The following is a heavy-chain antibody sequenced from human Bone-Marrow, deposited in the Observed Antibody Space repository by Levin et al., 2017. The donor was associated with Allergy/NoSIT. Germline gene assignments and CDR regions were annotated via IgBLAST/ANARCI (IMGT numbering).Heavy chain of an antibody. Sequence: GESLKISCKASGYTFTSYDIYWVRQATGQGLEWMGWMNPNSGNTGYAQKFQGRVTMTRNTSISTAYMELSSLRSEDTAVYYCARDRYCSSTSCYTTPGAFDIWGQGTMVTVSS. CDR3: ARDRYCSSTSCYTTPGAFDI. CDR2: MNPNSGNT. V-gene: IGHV1-8*01. D-gene: IGHD2-2*02. J-gene: IGHJ3*02. CDR1: GYTFTSYD.